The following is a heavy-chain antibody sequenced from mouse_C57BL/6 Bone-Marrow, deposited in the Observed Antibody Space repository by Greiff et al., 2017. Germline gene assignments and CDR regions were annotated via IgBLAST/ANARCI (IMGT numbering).Heavy chain of an antibody. Sequence: VQLQQSGAELVRPGASVKLSCKASGYTFTDYYINWVKQRPGQGLEWIARIYPGSGNTYYNEKFKGKATLTAAKSSSTAYMQLSSLTSEDSAVDFCARSGNWDAWFAYWGQGTLVTVSA. CDR2: IYPGSGNT. V-gene: IGHV1-76*01. D-gene: IGHD4-1*01. J-gene: IGHJ3*01. CDR1: GYTFTDYY. CDR3: ARSGNWDAWFAY.